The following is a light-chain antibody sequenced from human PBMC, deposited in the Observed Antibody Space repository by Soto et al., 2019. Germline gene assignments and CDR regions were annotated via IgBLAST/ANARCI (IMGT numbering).Light chain of an antibody. CDR1: QSVSSY. J-gene: IGKJ5*01. V-gene: IGKV3-11*01. CDR3: QQRSNWPPIT. CDR2: DAS. Sequence: EIVLTQSPATLSLSPGERATLSCRASQSVSSYLAWYQQKPGRAPRLLIYDASNRATGIPARFSGSGSGTDFTLTISSLEPEDFAVYYCQQRSNWPPITLGQGTRLEIK.